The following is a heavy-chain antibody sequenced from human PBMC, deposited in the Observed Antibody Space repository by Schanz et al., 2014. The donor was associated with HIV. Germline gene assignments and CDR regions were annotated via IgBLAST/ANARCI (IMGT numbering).Heavy chain of an antibody. J-gene: IGHJ6*02. D-gene: IGHD3-16*01. Sequence: QVQLVQSGAEVKKPGASVKVSCKASGYTFSDYFMHWVRQAPGQGLEWMGWINPKNGDTRFARKFQGRVTMTRDTSISTAYMELTRLRYDDTAVYYCARDLMFTTPLLGMDVWGQGTTVTVSS. CDR2: INPKNGDT. V-gene: IGHV1-2*02. CDR3: ARDLMFTTPLLGMDV. CDR1: GYTFSDYF.